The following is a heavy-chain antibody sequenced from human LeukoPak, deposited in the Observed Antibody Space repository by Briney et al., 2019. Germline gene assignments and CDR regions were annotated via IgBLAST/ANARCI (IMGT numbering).Heavy chain of an antibody. D-gene: IGHD3-22*01. CDR1: GYTFTTYY. V-gene: IGHV1-46*04. CDR3: ARDLKDDTSGYYYFHY. J-gene: IGHJ4*02. Sequence: ASVTVSCKASGYTFTTYYMHWVRQAPGQQREGMGIINPSGGRTICAQKLQYRVTMNRDMSTSTVSMELSSPRSEDTAVHYCARDLKDDTSGYYYFHYWRQGPLDRVSS. CDR2: INPSGGRT.